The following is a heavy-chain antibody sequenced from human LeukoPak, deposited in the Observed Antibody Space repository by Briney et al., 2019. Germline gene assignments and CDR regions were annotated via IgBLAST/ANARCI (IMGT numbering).Heavy chain of an antibody. J-gene: IGHJ5*02. CDR1: GFTFSTYG. Sequence: GGSLRLSCVASGFTFSTYGMNWVRQAPGKGLEWVSYISRSITTIYYADSVKGRFTISRDNAENSLYLQMNGLRAEDTAVYYCARDDCSASSCQKHQNWFDPWGQGTLVTVSS. CDR2: ISRSITTI. D-gene: IGHD2-2*01. CDR3: ARDDCSASSCQKHQNWFDP. V-gene: IGHV3-48*01.